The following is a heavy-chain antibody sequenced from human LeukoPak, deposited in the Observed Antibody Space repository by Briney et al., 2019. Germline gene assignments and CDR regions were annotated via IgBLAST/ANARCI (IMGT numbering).Heavy chain of an antibody. CDR2: IKSKTDGETT. CDR3: ATGTLRYFDY. D-gene: IGHD3-9*01. J-gene: IGHJ4*02. V-gene: IGHV3-15*01. Sequence: PGESLRLSCAASGFTFTKAWMSWVRQAPGKGLEWVGRIKSKTDGETTDFAAPVKGRSTISRDDSENTVYLQMNSLKTEDTAVYYCATGTLRYFDYWGQGTLVTVSS. CDR1: GFTFTKAW.